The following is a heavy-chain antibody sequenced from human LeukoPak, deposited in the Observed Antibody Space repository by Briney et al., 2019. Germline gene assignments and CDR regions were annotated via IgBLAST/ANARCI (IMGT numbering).Heavy chain of an antibody. V-gene: IGHV3-30*02. CDR2: IQYDGSKK. CDR1: RFTFRNNW. CDR3: AKDIGSYYDY. D-gene: IGHD3-10*01. J-gene: IGHJ4*02. Sequence: GGSLRLSCAASRFTFRNNWMSWVRQAPGKGLEWVTFIQYDGSKKYYADSVKGRFTISRDNSKNTLYLEMNSLRAEDTAVYYCAKDIGSYYDYWGQGILVTVSS.